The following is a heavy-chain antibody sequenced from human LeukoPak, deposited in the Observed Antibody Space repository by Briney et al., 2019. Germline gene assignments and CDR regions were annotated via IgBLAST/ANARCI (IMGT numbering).Heavy chain of an antibody. V-gene: IGHV3-23*01. D-gene: IGHD6-13*01. CDR1: GFTFSSYA. Sequence: GGSLRLSCAASGFTFSSYAMSWVRQAPGKGLEWVSAISGSGGSTYYADSVKGRFTISRDNSKNTLYLQMNSLRAEDTAVYYCARDPLSSSSFDLWGQGTLVTVSS. CDR3: ARDPLSSSSFDL. CDR2: ISGSGGST. J-gene: IGHJ4*02.